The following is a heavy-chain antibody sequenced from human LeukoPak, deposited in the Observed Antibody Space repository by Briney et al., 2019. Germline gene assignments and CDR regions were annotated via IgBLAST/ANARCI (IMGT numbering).Heavy chain of an antibody. V-gene: IGHV4-34*01. CDR3: ASTERCSTTCPLEF. CDR1: GGSFSGYY. D-gene: IGHD2-2*01. CDR2: INHSRSS. J-gene: IGHJ4*02. Sequence: RPSETLSPTCSVYGGSFSGYYWSWIRQPPGKGLEWIGEINHSRSSNYNPSLKSRVTISLDTSKKLFSLKLRSVTAADTAVYYCASTERCSTTCPLEFWGQGTLVTVSS.